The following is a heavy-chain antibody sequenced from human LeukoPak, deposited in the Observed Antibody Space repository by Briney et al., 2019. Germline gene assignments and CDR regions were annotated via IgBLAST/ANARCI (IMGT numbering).Heavy chain of an antibody. J-gene: IGHJ4*02. Sequence: PGGSLRLSCAASGFTFSDHHMDWVRQAPGKGLEWVSVISGSGGSTYYADSVKGRFTIPRDNSKNTLYLQMNSLRAEDTAVYYCARPIVATNLDYWGQGTLVTVSS. CDR3: ARPIVATNLDY. V-gene: IGHV3-23*01. CDR2: ISGSGGST. CDR1: GFTFSDHH. D-gene: IGHD5-12*01.